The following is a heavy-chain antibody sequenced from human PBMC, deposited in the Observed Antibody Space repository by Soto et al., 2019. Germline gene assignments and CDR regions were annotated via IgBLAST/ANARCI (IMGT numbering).Heavy chain of an antibody. J-gene: IGHJ4*02. Sequence: WASVKVSCKASGYTFTGYYMHWVRQAPGQGLEWMGWINPNSGGTNYAQKFQGRVTMTRDTSISTAYMELSRLRSDDTAVYYCASGIQAQLPDLVTIFGVPLPYYFDYWGQGTLVTVSS. D-gene: IGHD3-3*01. V-gene: IGHV1-2*02. CDR1: GYTFTGYY. CDR3: ASGIQAQLPDLVTIFGVPLPYYFDY. CDR2: INPNSGGT.